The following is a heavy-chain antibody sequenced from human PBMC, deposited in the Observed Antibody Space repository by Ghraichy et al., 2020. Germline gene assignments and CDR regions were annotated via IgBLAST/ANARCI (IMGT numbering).Heavy chain of an antibody. J-gene: IGHJ5*02. CDR1: GFTFSNAW. D-gene: IGHD3-22*01. Sequence: LSLTCAASGFTFSNAWMSWFRQAPGKGLEWVGRIKSKTDGGTTDYAAPVKGRFTIPRDDSKNTLYLQMNSVKTEDTAVYYCTTEGDYYEVRWFDPCGQGTVVTVSS. V-gene: IGHV3-15*01. CDR2: IKSKTDGGTT. CDR3: TTEGDYYEVRWFDP.